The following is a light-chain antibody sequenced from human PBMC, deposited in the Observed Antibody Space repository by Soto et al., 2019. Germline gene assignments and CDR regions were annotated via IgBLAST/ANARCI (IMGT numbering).Light chain of an antibody. CDR1: SSDVGGYNY. CDR3: SSYTSSSTYV. Sequence: QSVLTQPAPVSGAPGQSITISCTGTSSDVGGYNYVSWYQQRPGEAPKLIIYDVSNRPSGVSNRFSGSKSGNTASLTISGLQAEDEAAYYCSSYTSSSTYVFGSGTTVTVL. CDR2: DVS. V-gene: IGLV2-14*01. J-gene: IGLJ1*01.